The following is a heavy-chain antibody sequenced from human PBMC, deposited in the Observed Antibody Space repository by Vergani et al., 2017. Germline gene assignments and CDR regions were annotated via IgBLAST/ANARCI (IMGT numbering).Heavy chain of an antibody. V-gene: IGHV1-69*01. Sequence: VQLLESGGGLVQPGGSLRLSCAASGFTFSSYAISWVRKAPGQGLEWMGGIIPIFGTANYAQKFQGRVTITADESTSTAYMELSSLRSEDTAVYYCAGGDDSSGYPNWFDPWGQGTLVTVSS. D-gene: IGHD3-22*01. J-gene: IGHJ5*02. CDR1: GFTFSSYA. CDR3: AGGDDSSGYPNWFDP. CDR2: IIPIFGTA.